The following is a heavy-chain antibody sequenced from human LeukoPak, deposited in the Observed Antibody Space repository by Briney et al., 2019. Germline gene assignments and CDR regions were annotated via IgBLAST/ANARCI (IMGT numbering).Heavy chain of an antibody. D-gene: IGHD3-10*01. Sequence: GGSLRLSCAASGFTFSSYGMHWVRQTPGKGLEWVTFIQYDGSNKYYADSVKGRFTISRDNSKNTVYLQMNSLRTEDTAVYYCARSLTMVRAYDYWGQGTLVTVSS. CDR2: IQYDGSNK. V-gene: IGHV3-30*02. J-gene: IGHJ4*02. CDR3: ARSLTMVRAYDY. CDR1: GFTFSSYG.